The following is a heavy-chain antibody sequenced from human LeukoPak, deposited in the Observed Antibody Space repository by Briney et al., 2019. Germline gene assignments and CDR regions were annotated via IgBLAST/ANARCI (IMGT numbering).Heavy chain of an antibody. Sequence: GGSLRLSCAASGFTFSSYSMNWVRQAPGKGLEWVSSISSSSSYMYYADSVKGRFTISRDNAKNSLYLQMNSLRAEDTAVYYCARVGCSGGSCSVFDYWGQGTLVTVSS. CDR1: GFTFSSYS. CDR2: ISSSSSYM. J-gene: IGHJ4*02. V-gene: IGHV3-21*01. D-gene: IGHD2-15*01. CDR3: ARVGCSGGSCSVFDY.